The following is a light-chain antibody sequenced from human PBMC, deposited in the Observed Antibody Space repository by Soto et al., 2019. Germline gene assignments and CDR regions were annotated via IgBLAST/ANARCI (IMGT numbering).Light chain of an antibody. V-gene: IGLV2-11*01. CDR3: CSFAGTYTWV. CDR2: DVT. J-gene: IGLJ3*02. CDR1: SSDVGAYNY. Sequence: QSVLTQPRSVSGSPGQSVTISCTGTSSDVGAYNYVSWYQQHPGKAPKLMIYDVTKRPSGVPDRFSGSKSGNTASLTLSGLQAEDEADYYCCSFAGTYTWVFGGGTKVTVL.